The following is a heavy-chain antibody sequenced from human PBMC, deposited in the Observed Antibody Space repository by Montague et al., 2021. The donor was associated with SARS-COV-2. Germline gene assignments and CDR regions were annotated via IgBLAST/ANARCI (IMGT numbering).Heavy chain of an antibody. CDR3: TRDYRSIVGDGLEI. D-gene: IGHD3-16*02. Sequence: SLRLSCAASGFTFSNYDMNWVRQAPGKGPEWISYVSTSAYTTSYAGSVKGRFTISRDNGKNSLFLQMNSLRVEDTAVYDCTRDYRSIVGDGLEIWGQGTKGTVSS. CDR1: GFTFSNYD. V-gene: IGHV3-48*03. J-gene: IGHJ3*02. CDR2: VSTSAYTT.